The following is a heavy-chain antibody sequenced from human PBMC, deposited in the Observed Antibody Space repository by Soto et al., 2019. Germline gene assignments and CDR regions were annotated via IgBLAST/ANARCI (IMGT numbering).Heavy chain of an antibody. D-gene: IGHD6-19*01. CDR3: AREVRGIAVAGMDWFDP. Sequence: ASVKVSCKASGYTFTSYAMHWVRQAPGQRLEWMGWINAGNGNTKYSQKFQGRVTITRDTSASTAYMELSSLRSEDTGVYYCAREVRGIAVAGMDWFDPWGQGTLVTVSS. V-gene: IGHV1-3*01. CDR2: INAGNGNT. J-gene: IGHJ5*02. CDR1: GYTFTSYA.